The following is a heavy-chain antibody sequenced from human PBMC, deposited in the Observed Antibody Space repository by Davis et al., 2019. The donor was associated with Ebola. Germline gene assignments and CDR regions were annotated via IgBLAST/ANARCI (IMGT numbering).Heavy chain of an antibody. Sequence: PGGSLRLSCAASGFTFSSYGMHWVRQAPGKGLEWVAVISYDGSNKYYADSVKGRFTIPRDNSKNTLSLQMNSLRAEDTAVYYCAEIYWVRYGMDVWGQGTTVTVSS. J-gene: IGHJ6*02. CDR1: GFTFSSYG. CDR2: ISYDGSNK. V-gene: IGHV3-30*03. D-gene: IGHD2-8*02. CDR3: AEIYWVRYGMDV.